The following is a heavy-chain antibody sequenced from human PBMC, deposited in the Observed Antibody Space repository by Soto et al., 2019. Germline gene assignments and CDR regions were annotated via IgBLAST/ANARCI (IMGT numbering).Heavy chain of an antibody. CDR3: AAEEAIPVAARLPESYYGMDV. CDR1: GFTFTSSA. Sequence: GASVKVSCKASGFTFTSSAVQWVRRARGQRLEWIGWIVVGSGNTNYAQKFQERVTITRDMSTSTAYMELSSLRSEDTAVYYCAAEEAIPVAARLPESYYGMDVWGQGTTVTVSS. J-gene: IGHJ6*02. D-gene: IGHD6-6*01. V-gene: IGHV1-58*01. CDR2: IVVGSGNT.